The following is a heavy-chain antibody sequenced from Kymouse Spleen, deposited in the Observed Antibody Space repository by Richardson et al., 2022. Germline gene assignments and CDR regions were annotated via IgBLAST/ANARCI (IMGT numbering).Heavy chain of an antibody. CDR1: GFTFSNAW. V-gene: IGHV3-15*01. CDR2: IKSKTDGGTT. D-gene: IGHD3-9*01. Sequence: EVQLVESGGGLVKPGGSLRLSCAASGFTFSNAWMSWVRQAPGKGLEWVGRIKSKTDGGTTDYAAPVKGRFTISRDDSKNTLYLQMNSLKTEDTAVYYCTTEYYDILTGYYFDYWGQGTLVTVSS. CDR3: TTEYYDILTGYYFDY. J-gene: IGHJ4*02.